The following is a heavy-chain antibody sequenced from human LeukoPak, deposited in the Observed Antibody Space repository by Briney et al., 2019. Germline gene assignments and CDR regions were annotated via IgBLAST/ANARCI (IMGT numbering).Heavy chain of an antibody. Sequence: PGGSLRLSCVGSGFSFSTYDMGWVRQTPGKGLEWVSAISTTGGYTEDADSVKGRYTISRDNPQNTLFLQMHSLRAEDTAVYYGAKKPATINIWGQGTLVTVSP. J-gene: IGHJ4*02. V-gene: IGHV3-23*01. CDR3: AKKPATINI. CDR2: ISTTGGYT. CDR1: GFSFSTYD. D-gene: IGHD5-24*01.